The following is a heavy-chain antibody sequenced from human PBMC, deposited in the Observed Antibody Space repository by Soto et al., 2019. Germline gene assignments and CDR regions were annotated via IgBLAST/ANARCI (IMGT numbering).Heavy chain of an antibody. CDR1: GYTFTSYG. Sequence: QVQLVQSGAEVKKPGASVKVSCKASGYTFTSYGISWVRQAPGQGLEWMGWISAYNGNTNYAQKPQGRVTMTTDTSTSTDYMELRSLRSDDTAVYYCARESYYDSSGYSDFDYWGQGTLVTVSS. J-gene: IGHJ4*02. CDR2: ISAYNGNT. D-gene: IGHD3-22*01. V-gene: IGHV1-18*01. CDR3: ARESYYDSSGYSDFDY.